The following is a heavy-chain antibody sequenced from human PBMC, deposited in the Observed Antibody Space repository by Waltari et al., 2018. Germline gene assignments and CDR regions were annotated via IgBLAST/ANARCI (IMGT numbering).Heavy chain of an antibody. V-gene: IGHV5-51*02. D-gene: IGHD3-3*01. Sequence: EVQLVQSGGEMKKPGESLKISCEASGYSFTTSWTGWVRHMPGKGMEWMGIIYPGHSDIRYNPSYQGQVLISADTSINTAYLRLTSLKASDSAIYYCARQFDFWSHYMDVWGKGTTVTVSS. CDR3: ARQFDFWSHYMDV. CDR1: GYSFTTSW. CDR2: IYPGHSDI. J-gene: IGHJ6*03.